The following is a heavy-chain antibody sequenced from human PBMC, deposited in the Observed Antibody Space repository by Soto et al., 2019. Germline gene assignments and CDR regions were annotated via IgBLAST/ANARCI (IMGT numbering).Heavy chain of an antibody. CDR2: ISQSGST. Sequence: QRQLQESGPGLVKPSETLSLTCSVSGDSISSSSFFWGWIRQPPGKGLEWIGSISQSGSTYYNLSLKSRVTISVDTSMNQFSLMLSSVTAADTAVYYCARPISNWYFDLWGRGTLVTVSS. D-gene: IGHD3-3*01. CDR1: GDSISSSSFF. V-gene: IGHV4-39*01. J-gene: IGHJ2*01. CDR3: ARPISNWYFDL.